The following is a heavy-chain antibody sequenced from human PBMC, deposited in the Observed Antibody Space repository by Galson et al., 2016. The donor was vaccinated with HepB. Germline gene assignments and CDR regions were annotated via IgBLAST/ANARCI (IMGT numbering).Heavy chain of an antibody. CDR1: GFTFSNYA. V-gene: IGHV3-30-3*02. D-gene: IGHD2-21*02. CDR3: AKQSEGVVVTAPFDY. Sequence: SLRLSCAASGFTFSNYAMHWVRQAPGKGLEWVAFISYDGSNKYYADSVKGRFTISRDNSKNTLYLQMNSLRAEDTAVYYCAKQSEGVVVTAPFDYWGQGTLVTVSS. J-gene: IGHJ4*02. CDR2: ISYDGSNK.